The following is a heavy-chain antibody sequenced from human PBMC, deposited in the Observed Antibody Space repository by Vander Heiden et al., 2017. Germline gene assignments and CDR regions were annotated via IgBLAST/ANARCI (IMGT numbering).Heavy chain of an antibody. CDR2: ISGSGGST. Sequence: EVQLLESGGGLVQPGGSLRLSCAASGFTFSSHAMSWVRQAPGKGLGWVSAISGSGGSTYYADSVKGRFTISRDNSENTLYLQMNSLRAEDTAVYYCAKGGTLVVPAPKRVSYYYGMDVWGQGTTVTVSS. CDR1: GFTFSSHA. D-gene: IGHD2-2*01. V-gene: IGHV3-23*01. J-gene: IGHJ6*02. CDR3: AKGGTLVVPAPKRVSYYYGMDV.